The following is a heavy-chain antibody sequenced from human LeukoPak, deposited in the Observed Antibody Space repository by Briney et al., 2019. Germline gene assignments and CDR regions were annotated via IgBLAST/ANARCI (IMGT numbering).Heavy chain of an antibody. CDR3: ARLGSGYSYGFDY. J-gene: IGHJ4*02. CDR1: GGSISSSSYY. CDR2: IYYSGST. V-gene: IGHV4-39*01. D-gene: IGHD5-18*01. Sequence: SETLSLTCTVSGGSISSSSYYWGWIRQPSGKGLEWIGNIYYSGSTYYNPSLKSRVTISVDTPENQFSLKLSSVTAADTAVYYCARLGSGYSYGFDYWGQGTLVTVSS.